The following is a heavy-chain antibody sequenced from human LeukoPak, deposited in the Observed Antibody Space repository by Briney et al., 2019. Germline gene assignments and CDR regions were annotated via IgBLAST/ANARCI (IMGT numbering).Heavy chain of an antibody. CDR3: AKGVWGVTHFDY. V-gene: IGHV1-69*01. Sequence: SVKVSCKASGGTFSSYAISWVRQAPGQGLEWMGGIIPIFGTANYAQKFQGRVTITADESTSTAYMELSSLRSEDTAVYYCAKGVWGVTHFDYWAREPWSPSPQ. J-gene: IGHJ4*02. CDR2: IIPIFGTA. D-gene: IGHD3-10*02. CDR1: GGTFSSYA.